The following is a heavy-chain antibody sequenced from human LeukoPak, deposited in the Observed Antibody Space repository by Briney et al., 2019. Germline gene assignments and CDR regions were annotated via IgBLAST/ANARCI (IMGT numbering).Heavy chain of an antibody. CDR3: ARRGHKRGVISISY. D-gene: IGHD3-22*01. J-gene: IGHJ4*02. CDR1: GYTLTSYD. V-gene: IGHV1-8*01. CDR2: MNPNSGNT. Sequence: ASVKVSCKASGYTLTSYDINWVRQATGQGLEWMGWMNPNSGNTGYAQKFQGRVTMTRNTSISTAYMELSSLRSEDTAVYYCARRGHKRGVISISYWGQGTLVTVSS.